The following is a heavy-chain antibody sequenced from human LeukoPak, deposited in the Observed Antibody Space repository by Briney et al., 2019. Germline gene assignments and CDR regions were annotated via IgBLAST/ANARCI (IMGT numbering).Heavy chain of an antibody. D-gene: IGHD2-15*01. V-gene: IGHV1-69*01. CDR2: IIPIFGTA. CDR3: ARENCSGGSCQYYYCYYMDV. CDR1: GGTFSSYA. J-gene: IGHJ6*03. Sequence: SVKVSCKASGGTFSSYAISWVRQAPGQGLEWMGGIIPIFGTANYAQKFQGRVTITADESTSTAYMELSSLRSEDTAVYYCARENCSGGSCQYYYCYYMDVWGKGTTVTVSS.